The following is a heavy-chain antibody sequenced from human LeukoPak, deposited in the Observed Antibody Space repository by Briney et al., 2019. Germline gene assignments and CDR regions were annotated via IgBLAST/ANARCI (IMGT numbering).Heavy chain of an antibody. CDR2: ISWNSGSI. J-gene: IGHJ4*02. CDR3: AKDRHGYSSGWTDY. CDR1: GFTVSSNY. V-gene: IGHV3-9*01. Sequence: PGGSLRLSCAASGFTVSSNYMSWVRQAPGKGLEWVSGISWNSGSIGYADSVKGRFTISRDNAKNSLYLQMNSLRPEDTALYYCAKDRHGYSSGWTDYWGQGTLVTVSS. D-gene: IGHD6-19*01.